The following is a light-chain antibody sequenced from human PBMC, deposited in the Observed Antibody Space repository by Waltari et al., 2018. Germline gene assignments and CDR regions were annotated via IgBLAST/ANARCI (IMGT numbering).Light chain of an antibody. V-gene: IGLV2-14*03. CDR2: DVS. Sequence: QSALTQPASVSGSPGQSISITCTGTSSDVGAYDYVSGYQQHPGKAPRLIIFDVSSRPSGVSSRFSGSKSGNTASLTISGLQGEDEAKYYCASYISYSTLELFGGGTSLTVL. CDR3: ASYISYSTLEL. J-gene: IGLJ3*02. CDR1: SSDVGAYDY.